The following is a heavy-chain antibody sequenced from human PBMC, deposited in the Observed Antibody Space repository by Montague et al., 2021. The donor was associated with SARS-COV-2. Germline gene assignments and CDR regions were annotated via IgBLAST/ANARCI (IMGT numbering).Heavy chain of an antibody. J-gene: IGHJ5*02. CDR3: ARQKMGSVTIFWVVVRDWGFDP. CDR2: IYYSGST. D-gene: IGHD3-3*01. V-gene: IGHV4-39*01. CDR1: GGSISSSSYY. Sequence: SETLSLTCTVSGGSISSSSYYWGWIRQPPGKGLEWIGSIYYSGSTYYNPSLKSRVTISVDTSKNQFSLKLSSVTAADTAVYYCARQKMGSVTIFWVVVRDWGFDPWGQGTMVTVSS.